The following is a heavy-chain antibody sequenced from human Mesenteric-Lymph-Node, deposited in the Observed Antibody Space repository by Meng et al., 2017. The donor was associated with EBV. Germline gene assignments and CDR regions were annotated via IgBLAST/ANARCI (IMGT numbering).Heavy chain of an antibody. V-gene: IGHV6-1*02. D-gene: IGHD3-10*01. CDR3: ARDGPYGSGSYFDY. CDR1: GERVSSNNAA. J-gene: IGHJ4*02. Sequence: PPPQSDPGLVKPSSTLSPPCSIFGERVSSNNAAWNWIRQSPSRGREWLGRTYYRSKWYNDFAVSVKSRITINPDTSKNQLSLQLKAVTPEDTAVYYCARDGPYGSGSYFDYWGQGTLVTVSS. CDR2: TYYRSKWYN.